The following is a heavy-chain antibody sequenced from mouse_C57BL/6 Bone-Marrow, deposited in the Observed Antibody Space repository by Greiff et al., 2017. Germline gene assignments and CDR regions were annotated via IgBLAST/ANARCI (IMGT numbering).Heavy chain of an antibody. CDR3: ARSRYEYPFAY. Sequence: VQLKESGPELVKPGASVKISCKASGYSFTGYFMNWVMQSHGKSLEWIGRINPYNGDPFYNQKCKGKATLTVAKSSSTAHMGLRSLTAADSAVYDCARSRYEYPFAYWGQGTLVTVSA. CDR2: INPYNGDP. CDR1: GYSFTGYF. D-gene: IGHD2-4*01. V-gene: IGHV1-20*01. J-gene: IGHJ3*01.